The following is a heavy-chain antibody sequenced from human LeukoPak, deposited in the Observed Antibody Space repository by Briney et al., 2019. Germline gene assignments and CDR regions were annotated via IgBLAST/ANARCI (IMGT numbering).Heavy chain of an antibody. CDR2: IIPIFGTA. J-gene: IGHJ4*02. D-gene: IGHD3-22*01. V-gene: IGHV1-69*13. CDR3: ARGVYYYDSSGWYYFDY. CDR1: GYTFTSYG. Sequence: ASVKVSCKASGYTFTSYGISWVRQAPGQGLEWMGGIIPIFGTANYAQRFQGRVTITADESTSTAYMELSSLRSEDTAVYYCARGVYYYDSSGWYYFDYWGQGTLVTVSS.